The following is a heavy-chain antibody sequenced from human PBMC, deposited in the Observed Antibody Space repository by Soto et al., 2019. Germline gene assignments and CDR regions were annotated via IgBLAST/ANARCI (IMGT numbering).Heavy chain of an antibody. J-gene: IGHJ6*02. Sequence: QVQLEQSGAEVKKPGASVKVSCKASGYTFSSYGISWVRQAPGQGLEWMGWISGYNGNTNYELQFKDRCIRSTDTSTNTAYMELRSLRSDDTAVYYCAREGIGVYYYEGMDVWGQGTTVTVSS. CDR3: AREGIGVYYYEGMDV. D-gene: IGHD6-13*01. V-gene: IGHV1-18*01. CDR1: GYTFSSYG. CDR2: ISGYNGNT.